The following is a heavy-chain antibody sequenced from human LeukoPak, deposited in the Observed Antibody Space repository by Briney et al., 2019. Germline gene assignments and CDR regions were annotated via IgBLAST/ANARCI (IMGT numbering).Heavy chain of an antibody. CDR3: ARVLTPPQYYMDV. J-gene: IGHJ6*03. CDR2: IFPIFGTA. Sequence: ASVKVSCKASGGTFSSYAISWVRQAPGQGLEWMGGIFPIFGTANYAQKFQGRVTITADKSTSTAYMELSSLRSEDTAVYYCARVLTPPQYYMDVWGKGTTVTVSS. V-gene: IGHV1-69*06. D-gene: IGHD1-14*01. CDR1: GGTFSSYA.